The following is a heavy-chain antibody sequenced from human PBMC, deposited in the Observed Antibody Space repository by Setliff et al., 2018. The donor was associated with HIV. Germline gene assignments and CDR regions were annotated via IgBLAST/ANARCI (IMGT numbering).Heavy chain of an antibody. CDR3: ARGLTAISGYYYMDV. D-gene: IGHD2-21*02. CDR2: IYYSGST. CDR1: GGSISSGGYY. J-gene: IGHJ6*03. V-gene: IGHV4-31*01. Sequence: SETLSLTCTVSGGSISSGGYYWSWIRQHPGKGLEWIGYIYYSGSTYYNPSLKSLVTISVDTSKNQFSLKLSSVTAADTAVYYCARGLTAISGYYYMDVWGKGTTVTVSS.